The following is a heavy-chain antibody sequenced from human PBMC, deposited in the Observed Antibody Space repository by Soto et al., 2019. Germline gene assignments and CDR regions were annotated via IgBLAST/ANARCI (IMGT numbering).Heavy chain of an antibody. CDR2: INPYNGNT. CDR3: ARDAGGAAGFDP. V-gene: IGHV1-18*01. D-gene: IGHD6-19*01. Sequence: HVHLVQFGAEEQKPGASVKVSCKASGYTFKIYDINWVRQAPGQGLEWMGWINPYNGNTNYAQNLQGRVSMTTDTSTDTAYLELTNLTYDDTAVYYCARDAGGAAGFDPWGQGTLVTVSS. J-gene: IGHJ5*02. CDR1: GYTFKIYD.